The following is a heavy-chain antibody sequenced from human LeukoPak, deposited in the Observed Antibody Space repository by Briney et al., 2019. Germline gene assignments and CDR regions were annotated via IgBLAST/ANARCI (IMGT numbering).Heavy chain of an antibody. CDR2: ISAYNGNT. Sequence: GASVKVSCKASGYTFTSYGMSWVRQAPGQGLEWMGWISAYNGNTNYAQKLQGRVTMTTDTSTSTAYMELRSLRSDDTAVYYCARAGPYSSGWLRSGYYYYYMDVWGKGTTVTISS. V-gene: IGHV1-18*01. CDR1: GYTFTSYG. J-gene: IGHJ6*03. CDR3: ARAGPYSSGWLRSGYYYYYMDV. D-gene: IGHD6-19*01.